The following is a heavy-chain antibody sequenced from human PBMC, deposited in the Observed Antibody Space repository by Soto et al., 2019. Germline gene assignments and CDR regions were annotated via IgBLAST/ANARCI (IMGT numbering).Heavy chain of an antibody. CDR1: GFTFSSYS. CDR3: ARAVAGYFDY. D-gene: IGHD6-19*01. V-gene: IGHV3-21*01. Sequence: GGSLRLSCAASGFTFSSYSMNWVHQAPGKGLEWVSSISSSSSYIYYADSVKGRFTISRDNAKNSLYLQMNSLRAEDTAVYYCARAVAGYFDYWGQGTLVTVSS. J-gene: IGHJ4*02. CDR2: ISSSSSYI.